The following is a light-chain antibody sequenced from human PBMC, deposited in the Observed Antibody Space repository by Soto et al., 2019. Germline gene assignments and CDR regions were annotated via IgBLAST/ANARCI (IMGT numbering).Light chain of an antibody. V-gene: IGLV2-14*03. CDR3: TSYAGSSTLAV. Sequence: QSALTQPASVSGSPGQSITVSCTGTSGDVGAYNYVSWYQQHPGQAPKLMIYDVSIRPSGVSNRFSGSKSGNTASLTISGLQAEDEADYYCTSYAGSSTLAVFGGGTKVTVL. CDR1: SGDVGAYNY. CDR2: DVS. J-gene: IGLJ2*01.